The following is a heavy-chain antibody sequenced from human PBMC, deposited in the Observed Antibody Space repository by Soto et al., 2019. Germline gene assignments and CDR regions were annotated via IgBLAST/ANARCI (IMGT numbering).Heavy chain of an antibody. J-gene: IGHJ5*02. D-gene: IGHD4-4*01. Sequence: PGGSLRLSCAASGFTFSSAAMNWVRQAPGKGLEWVSIISGSDSRTYYADSVKGRFTISRDNSKNTLYLGMNSLRAEDTAVYYCAKSLDIHYKNWFDPWGQGTLVTVSS. CDR1: GFTFSSAA. V-gene: IGHV3-23*01. CDR2: ISGSDSRT. CDR3: AKSLDIHYKNWFDP.